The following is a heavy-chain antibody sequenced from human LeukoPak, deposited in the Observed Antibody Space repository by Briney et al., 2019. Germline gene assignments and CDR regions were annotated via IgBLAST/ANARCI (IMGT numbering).Heavy chain of an antibody. CDR1: GYTFTGYY. CDR3: ATSAGDYRAGHYYYMGV. CDR2: INPNTAGT. D-gene: IGHD4-11*01. J-gene: IGHJ6*03. V-gene: IGHV1-2*02. Sequence: ASVKVSCKASGYTFTGYYFHWVRQAPGQGLEWMGWINPNTAGTNYAQKFLGGVTLTWDTSISTAYMKLNRLTSDDTAVYYCATSAGDYRAGHYYYMGVWGKGTSVTVSS.